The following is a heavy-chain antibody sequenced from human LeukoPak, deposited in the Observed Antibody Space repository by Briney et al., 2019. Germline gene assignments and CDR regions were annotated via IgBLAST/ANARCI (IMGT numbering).Heavy chain of an antibody. D-gene: IGHD6-6*01. CDR3: ARDIGIAARTTRFDY. Sequence: SVKVSCKASGGTFSSYTISWVRQAPGQGLEWMGRIIPILGIANNAQKFQGRVTITADKSTSTAYMELSSLRSEDTAVYYCARDIGIAARTTRFDYWGQGTLVTVSS. V-gene: IGHV1-69*04. CDR1: GGTFSSYT. J-gene: IGHJ4*02. CDR2: IIPILGIA.